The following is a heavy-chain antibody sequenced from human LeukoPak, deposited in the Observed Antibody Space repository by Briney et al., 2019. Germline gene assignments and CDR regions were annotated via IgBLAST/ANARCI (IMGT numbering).Heavy chain of an antibody. V-gene: IGHV4-4*07. CDR1: GGSINSYY. CDR3: ARVSHYYESSGYRAFDI. D-gene: IGHD3-22*01. Sequence: SETLSLTCTVSGGSINSYYWSWIRQPAGKGLEWIGRIYTSGGTNYNPSLKSRVTMSVDTSKNQFSLKLSSVTAADTAMYYCARVSHYYESSGYRAFDIWGQGTMVTVSS. J-gene: IGHJ3*02. CDR2: IYTSGGT.